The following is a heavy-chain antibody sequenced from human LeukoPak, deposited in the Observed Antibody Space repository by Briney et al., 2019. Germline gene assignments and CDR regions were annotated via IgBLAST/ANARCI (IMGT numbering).Heavy chain of an antibody. CDR1: GFTFSSYA. CDR2: ISSDGGST. D-gene: IGHD3-3*01. V-gene: IGHV3-64*01. Sequence: GGSLRLSCAASGFTFSSYAMYWVRQAPGKGLEYVSAISSDGGSTYYANSVKGRFTISRDNSKNTLYLQMGSLRAEDMVVYYCARVGSGYYTDYWGQGTLVTVSS. J-gene: IGHJ4*02. CDR3: ARVGSGYYTDY.